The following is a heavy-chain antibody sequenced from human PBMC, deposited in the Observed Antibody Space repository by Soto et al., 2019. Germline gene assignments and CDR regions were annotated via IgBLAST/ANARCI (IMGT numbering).Heavy chain of an antibody. CDR1: GFTFYNFG. CDR3: AKARHPYSSTWYFDY. CDR2: ISGSGGGT. D-gene: IGHD6-13*01. J-gene: IGHJ4*02. V-gene: IGHV3-23*01. Sequence: EVQLLESGGTLVQPGGSLRLSCAASGFTFYNFGMSWVRQAPGKGLEWVSVISGSGGGTYYADSVKGRCTISRDNSKNTLYLQMNSLRVEDTAVYYYAKARHPYSSTWYFDYWGEGTQVTVSS.